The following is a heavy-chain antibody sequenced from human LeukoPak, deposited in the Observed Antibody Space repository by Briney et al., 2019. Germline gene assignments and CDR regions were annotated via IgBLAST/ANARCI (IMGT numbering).Heavy chain of an antibody. D-gene: IGHD6-13*01. Sequence: ASVKVSCKASGYTFTSYDINWVRQATGQGLGWMGWMNPNRGNTGYAQKFQGRVTMTRNTSISTAYMELSSLRSEDTAVYYCARGEARNPYSSSWFWRDYWGQGTLVTVSS. CDR2: MNPNRGNT. CDR3: ARGEARNPYSSSWFWRDY. J-gene: IGHJ4*02. CDR1: GYTFTSYD. V-gene: IGHV1-8*01.